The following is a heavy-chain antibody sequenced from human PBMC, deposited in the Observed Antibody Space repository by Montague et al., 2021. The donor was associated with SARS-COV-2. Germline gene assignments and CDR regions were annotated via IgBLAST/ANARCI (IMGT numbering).Heavy chain of an antibody. J-gene: IGHJ4*02. V-gene: IGHV3-23*01. CDR2: INYRGT. Sequence: SLRLSCAASGFTFSDYAMNWVRQAPGKGLEWVSRINYRGTYYADSVRGRFTISRDNSKNTLYLQMHSLRAEDTAVYYCTRGLYAAYHWGQGTLVTVSS. D-gene: IGHD2/OR15-2a*01. CDR3: TRGLYAAYH. CDR1: GFTFSDYA.